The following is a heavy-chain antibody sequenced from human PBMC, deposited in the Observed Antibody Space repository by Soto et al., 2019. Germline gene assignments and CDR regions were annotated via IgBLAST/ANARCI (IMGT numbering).Heavy chain of an antibody. CDR1: GFSFRTTW. J-gene: IGHJ4*02. CDR3: STGSPFSGSGFDY. CDR2: IKSKSAGETT. D-gene: IGHD1-26*01. Sequence: EVQLVESGGGLVKPGGSRGLSCAASGFSFRTTWMAWVRQAPGKGLEWVGRIKSKSAGETTDYADPVKGRFTISRDDSKDTLYLHMDSLETGDTAVYYCSTGSPFSGSGFDYWGQGTLVTVSS. V-gene: IGHV3-15*05.